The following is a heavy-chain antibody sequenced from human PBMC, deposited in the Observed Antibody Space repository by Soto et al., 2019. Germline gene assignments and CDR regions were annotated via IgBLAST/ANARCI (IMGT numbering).Heavy chain of an antibody. CDR2: IYYSGST. V-gene: IGHV4-59*01. CDR3: ARDQSLSRQVAPDY. CDR1: GGSISSYY. Sequence: SETLSLTCTVSGGSISSYYWSWIRQPPGKGLEWIGHIYYSGSTNYTPSLKSRVTISVDTSKNQFSLKLSSVTAADTAVYYCARDQSLSRQVAPDYWGQGTLVTVSS. J-gene: IGHJ4*02.